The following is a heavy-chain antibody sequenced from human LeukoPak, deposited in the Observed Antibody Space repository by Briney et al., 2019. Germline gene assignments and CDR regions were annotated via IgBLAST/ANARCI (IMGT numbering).Heavy chain of an antibody. CDR2: ISGSGGST. Sequence: PGGSLRLSCAASGFTFSSYAMSWVRQAPGRGLEWVSAISGSGGSTYYADSVKGRFTISRDNPKNTLYLQMNSLRAEDTAVYYCAKGPGSGWPISAYDYWGQGTLVTVSS. D-gene: IGHD6-19*01. CDR1: GFTFSSYA. J-gene: IGHJ4*02. CDR3: AKGPGSGWPISAYDY. V-gene: IGHV3-23*01.